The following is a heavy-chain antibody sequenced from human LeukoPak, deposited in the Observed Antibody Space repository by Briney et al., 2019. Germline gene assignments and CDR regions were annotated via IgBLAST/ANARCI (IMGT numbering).Heavy chain of an antibody. J-gene: IGHJ4*02. Sequence: GGSLRLSCAASGFTVSRNYMTWVRQAPGKGLEWVSVIYSGGSSYYADSVKGRFTISRDNSKNTLYLQMNSLRAEDTAVYYCAKEGLAAAGLLDYWGQGTLVTVSS. D-gene: IGHD6-13*01. CDR2: IYSGGSS. CDR1: GFTVSRNY. V-gene: IGHV3-53*05. CDR3: AKEGLAAAGLLDY.